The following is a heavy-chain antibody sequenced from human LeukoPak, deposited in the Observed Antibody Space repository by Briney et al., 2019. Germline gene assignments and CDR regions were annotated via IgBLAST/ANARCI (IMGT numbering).Heavy chain of an antibody. J-gene: IGHJ4*02. Sequence: GGTLRLSCAASGFTFSSYGMSWVRQAPGKGLEWVSAISGSGGSTYYADSVKGRFTISRDNSKNTLYLQMNSLRAEDTAVYYCAKDLITMVRGIDYWGQGTLVTASS. CDR2: ISGSGGST. CDR3: AKDLITMVRGIDY. CDR1: GFTFSSYG. V-gene: IGHV3-23*01. D-gene: IGHD3-10*01.